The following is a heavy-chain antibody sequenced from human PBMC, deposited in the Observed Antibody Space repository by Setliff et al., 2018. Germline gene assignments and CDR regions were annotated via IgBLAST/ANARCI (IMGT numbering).Heavy chain of an antibody. V-gene: IGHV4-34*01. CDR1: GGSFSGYY. CDR3: ARLDSSSRVDY. CDR2: INHSGST. D-gene: IGHD6-13*01. J-gene: IGHJ4*02. Sequence: KPSETLSLTCAVYGGSFSGYYWSWIRQPPGKGLEWIGEINHSGSTNYNPSLKSRVTISVDTSKNQFSLKLSSVTAADTAVYYCARLDSSSRVDYWGQGTLVTVSS.